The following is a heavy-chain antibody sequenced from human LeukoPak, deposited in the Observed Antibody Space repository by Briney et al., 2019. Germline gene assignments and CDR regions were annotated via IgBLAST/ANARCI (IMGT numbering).Heavy chain of an antibody. D-gene: IGHD6-19*01. CDR2: IYYSGST. J-gene: IGHJ4*02. CDR1: GGSISSYY. Sequence: SETLSLTCTVSGGSISSYYWSWIRQPPGKGLEWIGYIYYSGSTNYNPSLKSRVTISVDTSKNQFSLKLTSMTAADTAVYYCARNEGSSGWYHFDYWGQGTLVTVSS. CDR3: ARNEGSSGWYHFDY. V-gene: IGHV4-59*01.